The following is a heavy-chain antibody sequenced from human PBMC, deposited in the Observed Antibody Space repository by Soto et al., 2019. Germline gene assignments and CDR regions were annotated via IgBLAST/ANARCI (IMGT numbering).Heavy chain of an antibody. Sequence: PGGSLRLSCTASGFTFSDYWMSWVRQAPGKGLEWVANIKQDGSVKEYVDSVKGRFTISRDNAKKSLYLQMSSLRAEDTAVYYCARVGYYYDSAGYYSWGQGILVTVSS. D-gene: IGHD3-22*01. V-gene: IGHV3-7*03. CDR3: ARVGYYYDSAGYYS. CDR1: GFTFSDYW. J-gene: IGHJ4*02. CDR2: IKQDGSVK.